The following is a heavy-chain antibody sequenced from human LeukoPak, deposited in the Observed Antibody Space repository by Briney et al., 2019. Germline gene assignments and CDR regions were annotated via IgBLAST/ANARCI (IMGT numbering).Heavy chain of an antibody. CDR2: IKCDGSEK. Sequence: PGGSLRLSCAASGFTFSSSWMHWVCQAPEKGLEWVADIKCDGSEKYYVDSVKGRLTISRDNAKNSLYLQVNSLRAEDTAAYYCARDASYSSSWYVPGYGWFDPWGQGTLVTVSS. J-gene: IGHJ5*02. V-gene: IGHV3-52*01. CDR1: GFTFSSSW. CDR3: ARDASYSSSWYVPGYGWFDP. D-gene: IGHD6-13*01.